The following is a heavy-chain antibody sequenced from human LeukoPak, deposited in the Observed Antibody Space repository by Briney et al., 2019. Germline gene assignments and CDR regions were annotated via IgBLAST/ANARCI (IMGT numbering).Heavy chain of an antibody. V-gene: IGHV1-46*01. J-gene: IGHJ4*02. CDR3: AREIDDYGDY. CDR1: GYTFTSYY. CDR2: INPSGGST. Sequence: ASVKVSCKASGYTFTSYYMHWVRQAPGQGLEGRGIINPSGGSTSYAQKFQGRVTMTRHTSTSTVYMELSSLRSEDTAVYYCAREIDDYGDYWGQGTLVTVSS.